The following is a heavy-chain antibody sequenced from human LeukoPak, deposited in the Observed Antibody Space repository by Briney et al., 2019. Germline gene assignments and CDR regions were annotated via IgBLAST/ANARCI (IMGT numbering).Heavy chain of an antibody. D-gene: IGHD6-25*01. CDR3: ARVAATGEFGAFDY. CDR2: ISYSGST. CDR1: GGSISSYY. J-gene: IGHJ4*02. Sequence: SETLSLTCTVSGGSISSYYWSWIRQPPGKGLEWIGYISYSGSTNYNPSLKSRVTISVDTSKNQFSLKLSSVTAADTAVYYCARVAATGEFGAFDYWGQGTLVTVSS. V-gene: IGHV4-59*12.